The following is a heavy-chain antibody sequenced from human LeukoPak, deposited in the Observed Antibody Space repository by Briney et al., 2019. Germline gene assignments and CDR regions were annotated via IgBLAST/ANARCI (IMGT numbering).Heavy chain of an antibody. Sequence: ASQTLSLTCTVSGGSISSGDYYWSWIRQPPGKGLEWIGYIYYSGSTYYNPSLRSRFTISVDTSKNQFSLKLSSVTAADTAVYYCVVAAPYNWFDPWGQGTLVTVSS. CDR3: VVAAPYNWFDP. V-gene: IGHV4-30-4*01. CDR2: IYYSGST. CDR1: GGSISSGDYY. D-gene: IGHD2-15*01. J-gene: IGHJ5*02.